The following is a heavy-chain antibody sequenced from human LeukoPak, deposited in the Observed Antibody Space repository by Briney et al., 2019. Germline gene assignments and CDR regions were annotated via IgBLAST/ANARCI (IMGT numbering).Heavy chain of an antibody. J-gene: IGHJ3*02. D-gene: IGHD3-3*01. CDR3: ARDSTIFGVVIIRKDAFDI. V-gene: IGHV3-30*02. Sequence: PGGSLRLSCAASGFTFSSYGMHWVRQAPGKGLEWVAFIRYDGSNKYYADSVKGRFTISRDNAKNSLYLQMNSLRAEDTAVYYCARDSTIFGVVIIRKDAFDIWGQGTMVTVSS. CDR1: GFTFSSYG. CDR2: IRYDGSNK.